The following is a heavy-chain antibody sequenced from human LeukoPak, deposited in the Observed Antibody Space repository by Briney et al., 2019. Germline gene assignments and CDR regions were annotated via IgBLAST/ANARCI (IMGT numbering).Heavy chain of an antibody. Sequence: GGSLRLSCAASGFTFRKHGMHWVRQAPGKGLEWVAVILNDGSKVWYTDSVKGRFTISRDNSKNSLYLQMNSLRTEDTALYYCAKGDYWGQGTLVTVSS. V-gene: IGHV3-30*02. CDR3: AKGDY. J-gene: IGHJ4*02. CDR1: GFTFRKHG. CDR2: ILNDGSKV.